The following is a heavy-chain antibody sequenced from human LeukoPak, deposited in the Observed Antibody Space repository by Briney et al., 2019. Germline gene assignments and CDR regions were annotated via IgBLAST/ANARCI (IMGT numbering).Heavy chain of an antibody. J-gene: IGHJ3*02. V-gene: IGHV3-23*01. Sequence: GGSLRLSCAASGFTFSSYAMTWVRLAPGKGLEWVSSISGSAGHTYYADSVKGRFTVSRDNSKNTLYLQMSSLRAEDTAVYYCARSVAAAGKDPDAFDIWGQGTMVTVSS. CDR1: GFTFSSYA. CDR3: ARSVAAAGKDPDAFDI. CDR2: ISGSAGHT. D-gene: IGHD6-13*01.